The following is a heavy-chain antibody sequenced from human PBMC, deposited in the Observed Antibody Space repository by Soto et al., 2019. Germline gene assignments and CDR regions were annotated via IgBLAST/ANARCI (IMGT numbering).Heavy chain of an antibody. CDR2: IFPLTDIS. J-gene: IGHJ4*02. Sequence: QVQLVQSGTEVKKPGSSVKVSCKASGGTFRNYPINWVRQAPGQGLEWMGSIFPLTDISDYAQNFQARLTISADKSTSSAYMELSILTSDDTAMYFCARCPLVVLNYFESWGQGTLVTVSS. CDR3: ARCPLVVLNYFES. V-gene: IGHV1-69*02. CDR1: GGTFRNYP.